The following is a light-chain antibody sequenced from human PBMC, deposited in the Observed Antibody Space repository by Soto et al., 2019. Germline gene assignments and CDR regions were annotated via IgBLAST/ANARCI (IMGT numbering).Light chain of an antibody. CDR1: SSDVGGYNY. J-gene: IGLJ2*01. Sequence: QSALTQPASVSGSRGQSITISCTGTSSDVGGYNYVSWYQQHPGKAPKLMIYDVGDRPSGVSNRFSGSKSGNTASLTISGLQAEDEADYYCSSYTSSSTLVVFGGGTKLTVL. V-gene: IGLV2-14*01. CDR3: SSYTSSSTLVV. CDR2: DVG.